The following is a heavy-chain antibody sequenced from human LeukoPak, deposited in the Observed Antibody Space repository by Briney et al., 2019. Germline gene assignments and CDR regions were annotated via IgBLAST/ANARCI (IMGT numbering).Heavy chain of an antibody. Sequence: PSETLSLTCTVSGGSISNYFWTWIRQPPGKGLEWIGYIYTSGGTNYNPSLESRVTMSVDTSKNQVSLRLNSVTAADTAVYYCTRGFLQIDYWGQGTLVTVSS. CDR2: IYTSGGT. CDR3: TRGFLQIDY. V-gene: IGHV4-4*09. J-gene: IGHJ4*02. CDR1: GGSISNYF.